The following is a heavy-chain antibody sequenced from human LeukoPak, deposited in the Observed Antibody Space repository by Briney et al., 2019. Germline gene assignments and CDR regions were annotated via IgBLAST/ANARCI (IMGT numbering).Heavy chain of an antibody. CDR1: GFTFSNYW. D-gene: IGHD1-1*01. V-gene: IGHV3-74*01. CDR3: ARETAGHDY. J-gene: IGHJ4*02. Sequence: PGGSLRLSCAASGFTFSNYWMHWVRQAPGKGLVWVSRINNDGSTTNYADSVKGRFTISRDNAKNTLYLQVNSLRAEDTAVYYCARETAGHDYWGQGTLVTVSS. CDR2: INNDGSTT.